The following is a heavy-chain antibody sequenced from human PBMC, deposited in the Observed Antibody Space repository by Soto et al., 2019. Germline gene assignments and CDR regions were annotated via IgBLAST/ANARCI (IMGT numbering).Heavy chain of an antibody. CDR3: ASRLVYVYAMDV. CDR2: IYYDGNT. Sequence: QLQLQESGPGLVKPSETLSLSCSVSGDSISSGGYYWVWIRQPPGKGLEWIGSIYYDGNTFYNASLKSRLTISRDTSKNQFSLKLSSVTAADTTVYYRASRLVYVYAMDVWGQGTTVTVSS. D-gene: IGHD3-16*01. V-gene: IGHV4-39*01. CDR1: GDSISSGGYY. J-gene: IGHJ6*02.